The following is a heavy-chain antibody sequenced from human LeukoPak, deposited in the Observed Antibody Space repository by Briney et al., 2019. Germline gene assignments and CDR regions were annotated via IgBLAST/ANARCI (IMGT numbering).Heavy chain of an antibody. Sequence: SETLSLTCSVSAYTISSAYYWGWIPQPPRKGLEWIRSDNHSRSTYFNPSLKSRVTISVDTTKNQFSLKLSSGAASDAAVYYCARVIHSGTYFFDNWGQGTLVTVSS. CDR2: DNHSRST. CDR3: ARVIHSGTYFFDN. CDR1: AYTISSAYY. D-gene: IGHD1-26*01. J-gene: IGHJ4*02. V-gene: IGHV4-38-2*02.